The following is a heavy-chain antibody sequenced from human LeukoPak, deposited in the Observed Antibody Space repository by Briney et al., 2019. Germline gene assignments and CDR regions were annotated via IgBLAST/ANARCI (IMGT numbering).Heavy chain of an antibody. CDR3: ATPPYNYGLILDY. CDR1: GFPFSTYA. J-gene: IGHJ4*02. D-gene: IGHD5-18*01. CDR2: IRASDYST. Sequence: GGSLRLSCAASGFPFSTYAMNWVRQAPGKGLEWVSAIRASDYSTYYADSVTGRCTISRDNSKNTVYLQMNSLRAEDTAVYYCATPPYNYGLILDYWGQGTLVTVTS. V-gene: IGHV3-23*01.